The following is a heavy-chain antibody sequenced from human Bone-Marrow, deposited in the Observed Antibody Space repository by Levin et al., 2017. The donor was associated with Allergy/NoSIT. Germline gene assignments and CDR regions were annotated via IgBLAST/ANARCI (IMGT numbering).Heavy chain of an antibody. CDR3: ARDQEGTGYSPLDS. Sequence: GASVKVSCKASGYNVVNYYIHWVRQAPGLGLEWMGLFNPDGGSTRYAHRFEGRLTMTGETSTNTFYMDLNSLTFEDTAVYYCARDQEGTGYSPLDSWGQVSLVTVSS. CDR1: GYNVVNYY. V-gene: IGHV1-46*01. J-gene: IGHJ5*01. CDR2: FNPDGGST. D-gene: IGHD5-12*01.